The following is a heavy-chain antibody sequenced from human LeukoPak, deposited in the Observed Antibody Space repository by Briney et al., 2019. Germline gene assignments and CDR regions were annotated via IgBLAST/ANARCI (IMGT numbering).Heavy chain of an antibody. CDR3: ARDRDYGDYDY. CDR1: GITVSSNY. CDR2: IYSGGST. Sequence: GGSLRLSCAASGITVSSNYMSWVRQAPGKGLEWVSVIYSGGSTYYADSVKGRFTISRDNSKNTLYLQMNSLRAEDTAVYYCARDRDYGDYDYWGQGTLVTVSS. V-gene: IGHV3-66*01. J-gene: IGHJ4*02. D-gene: IGHD4-17*01.